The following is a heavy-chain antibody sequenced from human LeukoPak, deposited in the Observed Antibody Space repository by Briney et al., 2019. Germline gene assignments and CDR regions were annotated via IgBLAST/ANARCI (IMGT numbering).Heavy chain of an antibody. CDR2: IVVGSGNT. CDR3: AADYYDSSGSNDAFDI. J-gene: IGHJ3*02. D-gene: IGHD3-22*01. V-gene: IGHV1-58*01. Sequence: ASVKVSCKASGLTFTSSAVQWVRQARGQRLEWIGWIVVGSGNTNYAQKFQERVTITRDMSTSTAYMELSSLRSEDTAVYYCAADYYDSSGSNDAFDIWGQGTMVTVSS. CDR1: GLTFTSSA.